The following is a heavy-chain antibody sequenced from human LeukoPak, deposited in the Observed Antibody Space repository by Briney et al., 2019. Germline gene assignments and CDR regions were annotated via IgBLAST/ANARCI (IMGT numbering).Heavy chain of an antibody. CDR3: AMAYCGGDCYPMGSFDY. Sequence: GASVKVSCKASGYTFTSNGITWVRQAPGQGLEWMGWFSAYDGNTNSAQKLQGRLTMTTDTSTSTAYMELRSLRSDDTAVYYCAMAYCGGDCYPMGSFDYWGQGTLVTVSS. CDR1: GYTFTSNG. V-gene: IGHV1-18*01. J-gene: IGHJ4*02. D-gene: IGHD2-21*01. CDR2: FSAYDGNT.